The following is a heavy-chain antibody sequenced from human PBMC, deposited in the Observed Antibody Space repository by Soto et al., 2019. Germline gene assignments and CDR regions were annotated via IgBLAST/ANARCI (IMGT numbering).Heavy chain of an antibody. CDR3: AREPYHYDSSGYYDC. V-gene: IGHV4-31*03. D-gene: IGHD3-22*01. Sequence: LSLTCTVSGGSTTSGGYYWNWIRQHPGKGLEWIGYIHHSGSNYHNPSLESRVTMSIDTSKHQISLKLSSVTAADTAIYYCAREPYHYDSSGYYDCWGQGTLVTVSS. CDR2: IHHSGSN. J-gene: IGHJ4*02. CDR1: GGSTTSGGYY.